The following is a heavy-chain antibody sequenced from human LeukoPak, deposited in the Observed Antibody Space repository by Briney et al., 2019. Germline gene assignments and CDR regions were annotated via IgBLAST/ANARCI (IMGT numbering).Heavy chain of an antibody. J-gene: IGHJ4*02. Sequence: GGSLRLSCATSKFTFSDYSMNWVRQAPGKGLEWVSFISSSSSYIYYADSMKDRFTISRDNAKNSLYLQMNSLKAEDTAVYYCARGEWSSSPFDYWGQGTLVTVSS. V-gene: IGHV3-21*01. CDR3: ARGEWSSSPFDY. CDR2: ISSSSSYI. CDR1: KFTFSDYS. D-gene: IGHD6-6*01.